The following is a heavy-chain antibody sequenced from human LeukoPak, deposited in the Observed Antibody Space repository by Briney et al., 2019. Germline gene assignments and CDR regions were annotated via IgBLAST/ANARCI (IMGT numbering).Heavy chain of an antibody. V-gene: IGHV4-61*01. CDR2: IYYSGST. CDR3: ARVEWFGELSPFDI. CDR1: GGSVSSGTYY. J-gene: IGHJ3*02. Sequence: SETLSLTCTVSGGSVSSGTYYWSWIRQPPGEGLEEIGYIYYSGSTNYNPSLKIRVTISVDPSKNQFSLKLSSVTAADTAVYYCARVEWFGELSPFDIWGQGTMVTVSS. D-gene: IGHD3-10*01.